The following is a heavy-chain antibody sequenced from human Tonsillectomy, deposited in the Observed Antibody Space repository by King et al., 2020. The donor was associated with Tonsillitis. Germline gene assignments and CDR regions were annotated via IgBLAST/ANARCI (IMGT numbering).Heavy chain of an antibody. J-gene: IGHJ4*02. CDR3: ARQPWFNLYYFYY. V-gene: IGHV5-10-1*03. Sequence: VQLVESGAEVKKPGESLRISCKGSGYSFTNYWISWVRQMPGKGLEWMGRIDPSDAYTNYSPSFQGHVTISADKSISTAYLQWSSLEASDPAMFYCARQPWFNLYYFYYWGQGTLVTVSS. CDR1: GYSFTNYW. CDR2: IDPSDAYT. D-gene: IGHD1-14*01.